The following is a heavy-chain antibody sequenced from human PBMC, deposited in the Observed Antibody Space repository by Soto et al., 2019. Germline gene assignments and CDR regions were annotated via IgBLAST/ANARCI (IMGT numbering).Heavy chain of an antibody. D-gene: IGHD6-19*01. CDR1: RDSVSSNSAA. CDR2: TYYRSKWYN. J-gene: IGHJ4*02. CDR3: ARDLLAVAGTLDY. Sequence: SQTLSLTCAISRDSVSSNSAAWNWIRQSPSRGLEWLGRTYYRSKWYNDYAVSVKSRITINPDTSKNQFSLQLNCVTADDTAVYYCARDLLAVAGTLDYLGQGTLVNVPS. V-gene: IGHV6-1*01.